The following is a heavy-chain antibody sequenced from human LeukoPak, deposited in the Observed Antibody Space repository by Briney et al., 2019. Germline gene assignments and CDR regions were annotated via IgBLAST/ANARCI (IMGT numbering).Heavy chain of an antibody. CDR3: ARVGYSSGWYLDY. CDR2: IYYSGST. D-gene: IGHD6-19*01. CDR1: GGSISSSYYY. Sequence: SETLSLTCTVSGGSISSSYYYWGWIRQPPGKGLEWIGSIYYSGSTNYNPSLKSRVTISVDTSKNQFSLKLSSVTAADTAVYYCARVGYSSGWYLDYWGQGTLVTVSS. J-gene: IGHJ4*02. V-gene: IGHV4-39*07.